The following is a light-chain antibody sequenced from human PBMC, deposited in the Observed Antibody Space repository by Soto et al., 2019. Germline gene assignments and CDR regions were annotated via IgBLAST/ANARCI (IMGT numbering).Light chain of an antibody. Sequence: GDRVTVTGRARQDIRNDVGWYQQKAGKAPKRLIFAASSLHSGVPSRFSGSRSGTEFTLTIASLQPEDFATYYCQQYTSYSTWPFCQRAKVAIK. CDR2: AAS. V-gene: IGKV1-17*01. CDR3: QQYTSYSTWP. CDR1: QDIRND. J-gene: IGKJ1*01.